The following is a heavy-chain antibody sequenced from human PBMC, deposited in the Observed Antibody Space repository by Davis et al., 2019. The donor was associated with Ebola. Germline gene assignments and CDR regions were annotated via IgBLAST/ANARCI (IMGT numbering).Heavy chain of an antibody. Sequence: ASVKVSCKASGYTFTGYYMHWVRQAPGQGLEWMGRINPNSGGTNYAQKFQGRVTITADKSTSTAYMELSSLRSEDTAVYYCARGVMYERFWFDPWGQGTLVTVSS. V-gene: IGHV1-2*06. CDR1: GYTFTGYY. D-gene: IGHD3-10*01. J-gene: IGHJ5*02. CDR3: ARGVMYERFWFDP. CDR2: INPNSGGT.